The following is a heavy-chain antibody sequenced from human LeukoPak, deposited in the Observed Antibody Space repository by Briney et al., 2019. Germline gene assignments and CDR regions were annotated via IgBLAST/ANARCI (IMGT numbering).Heavy chain of an antibody. D-gene: IGHD5-12*01. CDR3: ARDGYSGNDGL. J-gene: IGHJ4*02. CDR1: GGSISSSSYY. V-gene: IGHV4-39*07. CDR2: IYHSGST. Sequence: SETLSLTCAVSGGSISSSSYYWGWIRQPPGKGLEWIGSIYHSGSTNYNPSLKSRVTISVDKSKNQFSLKMSSVTAADTAVYYCARDGYSGNDGLWGQGTLVTVSS.